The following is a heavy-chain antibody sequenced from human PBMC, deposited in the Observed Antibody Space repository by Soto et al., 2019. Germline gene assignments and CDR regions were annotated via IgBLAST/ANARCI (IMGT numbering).Heavy chain of an antibody. CDR3: ARGGKTVTTLDY. Sequence: QLQLQESGSGLVKPSQTLSLTCAVSGGSISSGGYSWSWIRQPPGKGLEWIGYIYDSGSTYYNPGLRGRVTMSVDRSKTHCYLKLSSVTAADTAVSYGARGGKTVTTLDYWGQGTLFSVSS. CDR1: GGSISSGGYS. J-gene: IGHJ4*02. D-gene: IGHD4-17*01. CDR2: IYDSGST. V-gene: IGHV4-30-2*01.